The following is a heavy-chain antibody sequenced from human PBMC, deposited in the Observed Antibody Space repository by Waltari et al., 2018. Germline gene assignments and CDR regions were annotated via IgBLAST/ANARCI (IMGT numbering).Heavy chain of an antibody. CDR2: IRYDGSNK. V-gene: IGHV3-30*02. CDR3: AKDQIAARPDAFDI. CDR1: GFTFSSYG. Sequence: QVQLVESGGGVVQPGGSLRLSCAASGFTFSSYGMHWVRPAPGKGLEWVAFIRYDGSNKYYADSVKGRFTISRDNSKNTLYLQMNSLRAEDTAVYYCAKDQIAARPDAFDIWGQGTMVTVSS. J-gene: IGHJ3*02. D-gene: IGHD6-6*01.